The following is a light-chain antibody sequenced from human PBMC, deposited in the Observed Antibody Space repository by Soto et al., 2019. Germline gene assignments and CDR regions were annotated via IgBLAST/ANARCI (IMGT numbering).Light chain of an antibody. J-gene: IGLJ2*01. Sequence: QSVLTQPASVSGSPGQSITISCTGTSSDVRGYDYVSWYQQHPGKAPKLIIYEVSNRPSGISNRFSGSKSGNTASLTISGLQAEDEADYYCSSYTSSSTLDVIFGGGTKLTVL. CDR3: SSYTSSSTLDVI. V-gene: IGLV2-14*01. CDR1: SSDVRGYDY. CDR2: EVS.